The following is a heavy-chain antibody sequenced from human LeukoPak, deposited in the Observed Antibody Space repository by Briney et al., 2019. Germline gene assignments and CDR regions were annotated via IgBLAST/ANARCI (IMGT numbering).Heavy chain of an antibody. D-gene: IGHD5-18*01. J-gene: IGHJ6*03. V-gene: IGHV4-39*07. CDR1: GGSIDTSDYY. CDR2: IYFSGST. Sequence: SETLSLTCTISGGSIDTSDYYWGWMRQPPGKGLEWVGSIYFSGSTYYNPSLKSRVTISVDTSKNQFSLKLSSVTAADTAVYYCARWMVTGSYYYMDVWGKGTTVTISS. CDR3: ARWMVTGSYYYMDV.